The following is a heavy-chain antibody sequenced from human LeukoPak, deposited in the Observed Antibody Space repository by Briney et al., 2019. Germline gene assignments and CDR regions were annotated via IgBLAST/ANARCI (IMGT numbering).Heavy chain of an antibody. D-gene: IGHD5-12*01. J-gene: IGHJ6*02. Sequence: TGGSLRLSCAASGFTFSNYAMHWVRQAPGKGLEWVAVISHDGSNKYYADSVKGRFTISRDNSKNTLYLQMNSLRAEDTAVYYCARGGYGGYGWGYYYYGVDVWGQGTTVTVSS. CDR2: ISHDGSNK. CDR1: GFTFSNYA. V-gene: IGHV3-30-3*01. CDR3: ARGGYGGYGWGYYYYGVDV.